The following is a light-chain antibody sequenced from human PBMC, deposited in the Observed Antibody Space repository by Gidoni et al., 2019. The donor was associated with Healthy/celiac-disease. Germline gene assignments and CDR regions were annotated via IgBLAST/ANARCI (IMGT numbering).Light chain of an antibody. CDR3: QQYNNWPPLT. CDR1: QSVRSN. V-gene: IGKV3-15*01. CDR2: GAS. Sequence: EIVMTQSPATLSVSPGERATLPCRASQSVRSNLAWYQQKPGQALRLLIYGASTRATGIPARFSGSGSGTEFTLTISSLQSEDFAVYYCQQYNNWPPLTFGGGTKVEIK. J-gene: IGKJ4*01.